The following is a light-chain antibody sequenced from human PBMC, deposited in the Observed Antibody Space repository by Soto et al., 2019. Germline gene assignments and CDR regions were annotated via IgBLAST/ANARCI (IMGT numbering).Light chain of an antibody. CDR3: GSWDSSLSAYV. J-gene: IGLJ1*01. CDR2: EVS. Sequence: QSALTQPASVSGFPGQSITISCTGTSSDVGGYKYVSWYQQHPGKAPKLMIYEVSNRPSGVSNRFSGSKTGTSATLGITGFQTGDEADYYCGSWDSSLSAYVFGAGTKVT. CDR1: SSDVGGYKY. V-gene: IGLV2-14*01.